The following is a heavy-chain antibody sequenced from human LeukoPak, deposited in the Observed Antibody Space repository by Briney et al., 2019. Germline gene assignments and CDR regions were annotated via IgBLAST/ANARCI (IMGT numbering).Heavy chain of an antibody. CDR1: GFTFSSYW. CDR3: ARDNEYSTGDNWYDSFDH. D-gene: IGHD1-20*01. CDR2: IKQDGSLK. Sequence: PGGSLRLSCAASGFTFSSYWMNWVRRAPGKGLEWVANIKQDGSLKYYVDSVEGRFTISRDNAKNSLYLQMNSLRVEDTAVYYCARDNEYSTGDNWYDSFDHWGQGTLVTVSS. V-gene: IGHV3-7*05. J-gene: IGHJ4*02.